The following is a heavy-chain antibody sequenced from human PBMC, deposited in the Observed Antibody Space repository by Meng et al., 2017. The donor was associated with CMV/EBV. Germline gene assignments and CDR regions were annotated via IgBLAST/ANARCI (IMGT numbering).Heavy chain of an antibody. D-gene: IGHD5-18*01. CDR3: ARWSAEVNTAPFDH. CDR1: GYTFTPYW. CDR2: IYAGDSDT. J-gene: IGHJ4*02. Sequence: GGSLRLSCKVSGYTFTPYWIGWVRQMPGKGLEWMGIIYAGDSDTKYSPSFQGQVTISAAKSISTAYLQWNSLKASDTAMYYCARWSAEVNTAPFDHWGQGTLVTVSS. V-gene: IGHV5-51*01.